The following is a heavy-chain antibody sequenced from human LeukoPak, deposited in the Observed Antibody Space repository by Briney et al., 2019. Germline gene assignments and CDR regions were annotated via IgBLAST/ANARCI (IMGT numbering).Heavy chain of an antibody. CDR3: ARDARVIGAFDI. CDR1: GGSISSYY. J-gene: IGHJ3*02. D-gene: IGHD2/OR15-2a*01. V-gene: IGHV4-59*01. CDR2: IYYSGGT. Sequence: PSETLSLTCTVSGGSISSYYWSWIRQPPGKGLEWIGYIYYSGGTNYNPSLKSRVTISVDTSKNQFSLKLSSATAADTAVYYCARDARVIGAFDIWGQGTMVTVSS.